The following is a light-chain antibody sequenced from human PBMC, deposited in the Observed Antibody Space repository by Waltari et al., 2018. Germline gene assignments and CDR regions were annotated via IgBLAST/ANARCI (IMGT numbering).Light chain of an antibody. V-gene: IGKV1-39*01. CDR1: QSSSSY. Sequence: DIQMTQSPSSLSAYVVDIITITCRASQSSSSYLNWYQQNPGKAPKHLIYAGSRLPSGVPSRFSGSGSATEFTLTIISLQPEDFATYYCQQSYSTPWTFGQWTKVEIK. CDR3: QQSYSTPWT. CDR2: AGS. J-gene: IGKJ1*01.